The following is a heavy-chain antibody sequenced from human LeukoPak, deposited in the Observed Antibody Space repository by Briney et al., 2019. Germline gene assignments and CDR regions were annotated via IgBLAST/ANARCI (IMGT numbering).Heavy chain of an antibody. CDR3: ARHPELYFFDY. CDR1: GXSISRSSDH. CDR2: ISYSGST. J-gene: IGHJ4*02. Sequence: PSETLSLTCTVSGXSISRSSDHWGWIRQTPGKGLEWIGYISYSGSTNYNPSLKSRVTISADTSKNQVSLTLSSVTAADTAVYYCARHPELYFFDYWGQGTLVTVSS. D-gene: IGHD3-10*01. V-gene: IGHV4-61*05.